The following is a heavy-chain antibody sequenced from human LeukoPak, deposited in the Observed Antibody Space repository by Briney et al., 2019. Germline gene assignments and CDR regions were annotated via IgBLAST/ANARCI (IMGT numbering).Heavy chain of an antibody. CDR2: ISWNSDSI. J-gene: IGHJ4*02. CDR3: AGRYDSSGYPLH. Sequence: GGSLRLSCAASGFIFDDYAMHWVRQAPGKGLEWVSGISWNSDSIDYANSVKGRFTISRDNSKNTLYLQMNSLRAEDTAVYYCAGRYDSSGYPLHWGQGTLVTVSS. CDR1: GFIFDDYA. V-gene: IGHV3-9*01. D-gene: IGHD3-22*01.